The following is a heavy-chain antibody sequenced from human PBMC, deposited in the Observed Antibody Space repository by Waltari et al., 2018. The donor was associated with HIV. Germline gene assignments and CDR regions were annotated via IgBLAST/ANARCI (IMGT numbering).Heavy chain of an antibody. D-gene: IGHD5-12*01. J-gene: IGHJ6*02. Sequence: EVQLVASGGNLVQPGGSVRLSCAASGFTFSSYDMHWFRHATAKGLEWVSAINTGGDTYYPGSVKGRFTISRENAKNSLYLQMNSLRAGDTAVYYCARYLRGHSGHGLDVWGQGTTVTVSS. CDR1: GFTFSSYD. CDR2: INTGGDT. V-gene: IGHV3-13*01. CDR3: ARYLRGHSGHGLDV.